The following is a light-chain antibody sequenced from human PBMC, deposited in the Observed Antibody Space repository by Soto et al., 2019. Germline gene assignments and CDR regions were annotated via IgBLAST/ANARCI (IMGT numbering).Light chain of an antibody. Sequence: EIVMTQSPATLSVSPGERATLSCRASETISSELAWYQHKPGQAPRLLIYAASMGATGIPAKSSGSGSETEFTLTINSLQSEDFAIYYCQQYYRWPVTFGGGTKVDIK. CDR1: ETISSE. CDR2: AAS. V-gene: IGKV3-15*01. J-gene: IGKJ4*01. CDR3: QQYYRWPVT.